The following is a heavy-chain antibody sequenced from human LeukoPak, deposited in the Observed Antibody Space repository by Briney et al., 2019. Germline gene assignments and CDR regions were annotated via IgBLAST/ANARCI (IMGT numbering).Heavy chain of an antibody. CDR3: ARASYSGSPADY. D-gene: IGHD1-26*01. V-gene: IGHV1-3*01. Sequence: ASVKVSCKASGYTFTSYAMHWVRQAPGQRLEWMGWINAGNGNTKYSQKFQGRVTITRDTSASTAYMELSSLRTEDTAVYYCARASYSGSPADYWGQGTLVTVSS. CDR2: INAGNGNT. J-gene: IGHJ4*02. CDR1: GYTFTSYA.